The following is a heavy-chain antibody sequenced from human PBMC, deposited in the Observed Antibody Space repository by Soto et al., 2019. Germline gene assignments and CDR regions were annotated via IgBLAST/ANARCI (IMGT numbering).Heavy chain of an antibody. Sequence: EVQLLESGGSLVLPGGSLRLSCAASGFSFSPYPMSWVRQAPAKGLEWVSTIGTTGGDTYYPDFVKGRFTISRDDSKNTVYLQMSSLRDEDSAIYYCAKSRVASGRGYFDLWGRGTLVTVSS. V-gene: IGHV3-23*01. J-gene: IGHJ2*01. D-gene: IGHD6-25*01. CDR3: AKSRVASGRGYFDL. CDR1: GFSFSPYP. CDR2: IGTTGGDT.